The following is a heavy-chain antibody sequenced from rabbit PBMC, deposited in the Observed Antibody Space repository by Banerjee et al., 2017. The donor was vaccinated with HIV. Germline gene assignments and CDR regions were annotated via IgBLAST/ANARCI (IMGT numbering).Heavy chain of an antibody. V-gene: IGHV1S45*01. CDR1: GFSFSNGYV. Sequence: QEQLEESGGDLVKPEGSLTLTCTASGFSFSNGYVMCWVRQAPGKGLEWIACINTISGDTVYATWAKGRFTISKTSSTTVTLQMTSLTVADTATYLCAGSLVDNANLWGPGTLVTVS. D-gene: IGHD1-1*01. CDR3: AGSLVDNANL. CDR2: INTISGDT. J-gene: IGHJ4*01.